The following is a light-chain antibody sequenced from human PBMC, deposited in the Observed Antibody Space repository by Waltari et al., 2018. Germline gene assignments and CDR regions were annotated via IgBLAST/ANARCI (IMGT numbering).Light chain of an antibody. CDR2: RNN. Sequence: QSVLTQPPSASRTPGQRVTISCSGSSSNIGNNFVCWYQHLPGTAPKLLIYRNNQRPSGVPDRFSGSKSGTSASLAISVLRSEDEADYYCAAWDDSLSGVVFGGGTKLTVL. J-gene: IGLJ2*01. CDR1: SSNIGNNF. V-gene: IGLV1-47*01. CDR3: AAWDDSLSGVV.